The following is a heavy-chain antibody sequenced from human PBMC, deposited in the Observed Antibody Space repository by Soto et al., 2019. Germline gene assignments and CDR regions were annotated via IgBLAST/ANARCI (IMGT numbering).Heavy chain of an antibody. V-gene: IGHV3-74*01. J-gene: IGHJ6*01. CDR3: ARELPTAIRGGHYYSYGMDV. CDR1: GFIFSSYW. CDR2: LHSDGSTT. Sequence: EVQLVESGGGLVQPGGSLRLSCAASGFIFSSYWMHWVRQAPGKGLVWVSRLHSDGSTTSYADSVKGRFTISRDNAKNTLYRQMNSLRAEDTAVYYCARELPTAIRGGHYYSYGMDVW. D-gene: IGHD2-2*02.